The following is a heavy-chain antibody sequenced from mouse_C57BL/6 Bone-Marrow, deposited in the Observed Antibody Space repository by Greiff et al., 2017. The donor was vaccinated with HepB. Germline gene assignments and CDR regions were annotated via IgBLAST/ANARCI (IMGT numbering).Heavy chain of an antibody. J-gene: IGHJ1*03. Sequence: QVQLQQPGAELVKPGASVKLSCKASGYTFTSYWMHWVKQRPGQGLEWIGMIHPNSGSTNYNEKFKSKATLTVDKSSSTAYMQLSSLTCEDSAVYYGARDDGSKGNWYLDVWGTGTTVTVSS. D-gene: IGHD1-1*01. CDR2: IHPNSGST. V-gene: IGHV1-64*01. CDR3: ARDDGSKGNWYLDV. CDR1: GYTFTSYW.